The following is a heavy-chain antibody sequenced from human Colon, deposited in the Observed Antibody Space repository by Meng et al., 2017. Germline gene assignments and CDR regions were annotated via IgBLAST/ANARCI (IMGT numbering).Heavy chain of an antibody. Sequence: SETLSLTCTVSGYSISSGYYWGWIRQPPGKGLEWIGSIYHSGSTYYNPSLKSRVTISVDTSKSQFSLKLSSVTAADTAVYYCAREGHRLGMIVDGFWGQGTLVTVSS. CDR3: AREGHRLGMIVDGF. CDR2: IYHSGST. CDR1: GYSISSGYY. V-gene: IGHV4-38-2*02. J-gene: IGHJ4*02. D-gene: IGHD3-22*01.